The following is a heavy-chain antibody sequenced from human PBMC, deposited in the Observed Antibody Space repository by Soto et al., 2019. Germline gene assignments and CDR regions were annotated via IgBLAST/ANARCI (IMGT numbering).Heavy chain of an antibody. Sequence: QVQLVQSGAEVKKPGSSVKVSCKASGGTFSSYTISWVRQAPGQGLEWMGRIIPILGIANYAQKFQGRVTITADKSTSTAYMELSSLRSEDTAVYYCASGSQWLKSFDYWGQGTLVTVPS. CDR1: GGTFSSYT. D-gene: IGHD6-19*01. CDR2: IIPILGIA. J-gene: IGHJ4*02. V-gene: IGHV1-69*02. CDR3: ASGSQWLKSFDY.